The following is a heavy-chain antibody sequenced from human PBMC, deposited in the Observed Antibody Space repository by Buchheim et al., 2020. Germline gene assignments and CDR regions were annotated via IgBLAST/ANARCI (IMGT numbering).Heavy chain of an antibody. D-gene: IGHD3-3*01. CDR1: GFTFSSYW. J-gene: IGHJ4*02. CDR2: IKQDGSEK. CDR3: ARGGVVIAAIDYFDY. V-gene: IGHV3-7*01. Sequence: EVQLVESGGGLVQPGGSLRLSCAASGFTFSSYWMSWVRQAPGKGLEWVANIKQDGSEKYYVDSVKGRFTISRDNAKNSLYLQMNSLKAEDTAVYYCARGGVVIAAIDYFDYWGQGTL.